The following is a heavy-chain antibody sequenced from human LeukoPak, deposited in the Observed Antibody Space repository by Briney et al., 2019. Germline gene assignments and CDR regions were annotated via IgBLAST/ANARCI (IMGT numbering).Heavy chain of an antibody. D-gene: IGHD4-11*01. J-gene: IGHJ4*02. CDR1: GFTFSHFG. V-gene: IGHV3-33*06. CDR3: AKDAQRGFDYSNSLEY. Sequence: PGGSLRLSCAASGFTFSHFGFHWVRQAPGKGLEWVAVIWSDGTNKYYGDSVKGRFIIQRDDPQKTVYLQMNRLRAEDTAIYYCAKDAQRGFDYSNSLEYWGQGSLVTVSS. CDR2: IWSDGTNK.